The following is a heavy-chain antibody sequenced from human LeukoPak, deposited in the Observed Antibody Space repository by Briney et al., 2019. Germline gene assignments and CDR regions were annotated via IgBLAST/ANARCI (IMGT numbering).Heavy chain of an antibody. CDR3: ARNSGSYYDSYNFDY. Sequence: PGESLKISCKGSGYSFTSYWIGWVRPMPGKGLEWMGIIYPGDSDTRYSPSFQGQVTISADKSISTAYLQWSSLKASDTAMYYCARNSGSYYDSYNFDYWGQGTLVTVSS. CDR1: GYSFTSYW. CDR2: IYPGDSDT. V-gene: IGHV5-51*01. D-gene: IGHD1-26*01. J-gene: IGHJ4*02.